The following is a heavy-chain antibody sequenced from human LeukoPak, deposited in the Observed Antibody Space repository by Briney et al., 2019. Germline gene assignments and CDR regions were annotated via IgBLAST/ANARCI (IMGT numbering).Heavy chain of an antibody. D-gene: IGHD3-3*01. V-gene: IGHV4-4*09. CDR2: IYTSGST. Sequence: PSETQSLTCTVSGGSINSYYWSWVRQLPGKGLEWIGYIYTSGSTNYSPSLKSRVSISLDTSKNQFSLNLSSVTAADTAVYFCARHPRPTIHWYFDLWGRGTLVTVSS. CDR1: GGSINSYY. J-gene: IGHJ2*01. CDR3: ARHPRPTIHWYFDL.